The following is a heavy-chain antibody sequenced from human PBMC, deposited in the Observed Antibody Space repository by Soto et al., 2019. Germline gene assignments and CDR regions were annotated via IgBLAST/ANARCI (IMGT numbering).Heavy chain of an antibody. V-gene: IGHV4-34*01. CDR3: ARGLRSSSWYVSNYYYYYGMDV. D-gene: IGHD6-13*01. CDR1: GGSFSGYY. Sequence: SEPLSLTCAVYGGSFSGYYWSWIRQPPGKGLEWIGEINHSGSTNYNPSLKSRVTISVDTSKNQFSLKLSSVTAADTAVYYCARGLRSSSWYVSNYYYYYGMDVWGQGTTVTVSS. J-gene: IGHJ6*02. CDR2: INHSGST.